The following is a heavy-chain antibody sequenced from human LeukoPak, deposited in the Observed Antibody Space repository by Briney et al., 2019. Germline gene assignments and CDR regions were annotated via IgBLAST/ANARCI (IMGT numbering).Heavy chain of an antibody. Sequence: PGRSLRLSCAASGFTFSSYGMHWVRQAPGKGLEWVAAISYDGSNKYYADSVKGRFTISRDNSRNTLYLQMNSLRAEDTAVYYCASSSLGWAFDIWGQGTMVTVSS. D-gene: IGHD6-13*01. CDR2: ISYDGSNK. V-gene: IGHV3-30*03. CDR1: GFTFSSYG. J-gene: IGHJ3*02. CDR3: ASSSLGWAFDI.